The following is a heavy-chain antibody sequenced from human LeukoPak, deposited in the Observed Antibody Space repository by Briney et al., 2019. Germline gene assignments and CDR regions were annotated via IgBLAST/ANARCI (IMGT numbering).Heavy chain of an antibody. J-gene: IGHJ4*02. CDR1: GYSFTSYW. V-gene: IGHV5-10-1*01. Sequence: GESLKISCKGSGYSFTSYWISWVRQMPGKGLEWMGRIDPSDSYTNYSPSFQGHVTISADKSISTAYLQWSSLKALDTAMYYCARQDDYGDPTIDYWGQGTLVTVSS. CDR3: ARQDDYGDPTIDY. D-gene: IGHD4-17*01. CDR2: IDPSDSYT.